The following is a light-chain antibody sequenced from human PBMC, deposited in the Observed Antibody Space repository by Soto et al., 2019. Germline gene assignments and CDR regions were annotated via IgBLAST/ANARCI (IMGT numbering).Light chain of an antibody. CDR1: QSVSSN. J-gene: IGKJ1*01. CDR3: QQYNNWPPWT. CDR2: GAS. Sequence: EIVMTQSPATLSVSPGERATLSCRASQSVSSNLAWYQQKPGQAPRLLIYGASTRATGIPARFSGSGSGTEFTLTNSSLQSEDFAVYYWQQYNNWPPWTFGQGTKVELK. V-gene: IGKV3-15*01.